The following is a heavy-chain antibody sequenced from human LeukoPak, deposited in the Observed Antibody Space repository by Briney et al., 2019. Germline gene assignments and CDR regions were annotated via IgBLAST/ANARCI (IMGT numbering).Heavy chain of an antibody. J-gene: IGHJ4*02. Sequence: ASVKVSCKASGYTFTNYGFSWVRQAPGRGLEWMGWISAYNGNTNHAQNFQGRVTMTTDASTSTAYMELTSLRSDDTAVYFCARGYMGATSYFDYWGQGALVTVSS. CDR3: ARGYMGATSYFDY. V-gene: IGHV1-18*01. CDR1: GYTFTNYG. D-gene: IGHD1-26*01. CDR2: ISAYNGNT.